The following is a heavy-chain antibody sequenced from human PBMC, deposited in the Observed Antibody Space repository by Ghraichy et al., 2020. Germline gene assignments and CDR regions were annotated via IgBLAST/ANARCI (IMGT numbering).Heavy chain of an antibody. Sequence: GESLRLSCAASGFGFSDVWMSWVRQAPGKGLEWVSAISGGGRNTNYADSVKGRFTISRDNSKNTVYLQMNSLRAEDTAIYYCAKFGENDYDSSGYWSTWGQGTLVTVSS. J-gene: IGHJ5*02. D-gene: IGHD3-22*01. V-gene: IGHV3-23*01. CDR3: AKFGENDYDSSGYWST. CDR1: GFGFSDVW. CDR2: ISGGGRNT.